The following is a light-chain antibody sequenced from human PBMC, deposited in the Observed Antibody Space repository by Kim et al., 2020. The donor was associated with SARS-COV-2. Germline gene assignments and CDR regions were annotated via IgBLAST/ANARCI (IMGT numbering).Light chain of an antibody. CDR1: QSVGDF. CDR2: DAS. CDR3: QHRNSWPPSIT. Sequence: PGERATLSCRASQSVGDFLAWYQQKPGQAPRLLIYDASHRATDIPARFSGSGSGTDFTLTISSIEPEDFAVYYCQHRNSWPPSITFGQGTRLEIK. V-gene: IGKV3-11*01. J-gene: IGKJ5*01.